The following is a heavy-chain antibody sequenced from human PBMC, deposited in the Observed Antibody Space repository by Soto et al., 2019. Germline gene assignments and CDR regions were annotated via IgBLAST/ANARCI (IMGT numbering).Heavy chain of an antibody. CDR3: ARTQTGTENAYAFDI. J-gene: IGHJ3*02. Sequence: GESLKISCKGSGYSFTSYWIGWVRQMPGKGLEWMGIIYPGDSDTRYSPSFQGQVTISADKSISTAYLQWSSLKASDTAMYYCARTQTGTENAYAFDIWGQGTMVTVSS. D-gene: IGHD1-7*01. CDR1: GYSFTSYW. CDR2: IYPGDSDT. V-gene: IGHV5-51*01.